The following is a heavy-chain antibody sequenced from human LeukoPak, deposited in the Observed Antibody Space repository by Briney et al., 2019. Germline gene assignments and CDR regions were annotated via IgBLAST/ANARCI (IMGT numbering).Heavy chain of an antibody. CDR2: ISYDGSNK. V-gene: IGHV3-30*04. Sequence: GRSLRLSCAASGFTFSSYAMHWVRQAPGKGLEWVAVISYDGSNKYYADSVKGRFTISRDNSKNTLYLQMNSLRAEDTAVYYCARDLGGEQLVYDYWGQGTLVTVSS. CDR1: GFTFSSYA. CDR3: ARDLGGEQLVYDY. J-gene: IGHJ4*02. D-gene: IGHD6-6*01.